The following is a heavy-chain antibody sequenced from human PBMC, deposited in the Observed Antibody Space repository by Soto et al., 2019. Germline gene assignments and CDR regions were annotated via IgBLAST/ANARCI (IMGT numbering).Heavy chain of an antibody. Sequence: SETLSLTCAVSGGSISSSNWWSWVRQPPGKGLEWIGEIYHSGSTNYNPSLKSRVTISVDKSKNQFSLNLSSVTAADTAVYYCARHLGNYDAFDIWGQGTMVTVSS. CDR2: IYHSGST. CDR1: GGSISSSNW. CDR3: ARHLGNYDAFDI. D-gene: IGHD1-1*01. V-gene: IGHV4-4*02. J-gene: IGHJ3*02.